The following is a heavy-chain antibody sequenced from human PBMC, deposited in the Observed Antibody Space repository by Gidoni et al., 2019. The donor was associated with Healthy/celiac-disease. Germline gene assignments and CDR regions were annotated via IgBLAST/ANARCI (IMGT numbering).Heavy chain of an antibody. J-gene: IGHJ4*02. CDR3: ARVLGGGIAAAGAFDY. Sequence: QVQLVQPGAEVKKPGASVQVSCKASGYTVTRYYMHWVRQAPGQGLEWMGIINPSGGSTSYAQKFQGRVTMTRDTSTSTVYMELSSLRSEDTAVYYCARVLGGGIAAAGAFDYWGQGTLVTVSS. CDR1: GYTVTRYY. CDR2: INPSGGST. D-gene: IGHD6-13*01. V-gene: IGHV1-46*01.